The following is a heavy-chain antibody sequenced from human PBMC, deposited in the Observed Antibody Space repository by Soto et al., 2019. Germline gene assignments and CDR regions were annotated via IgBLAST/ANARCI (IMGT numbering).Heavy chain of an antibody. V-gene: IGHV1-58*02. D-gene: IGHD5-18*01. Sequence: ASVKLASKSCGVTFTISAIQWVRQAREQRLEWIGWIVVGSGNTNYAQKFQERVTITRDMSTSTAYMELSSLRSEDTAVYYCAREDVFFGDTAMVHVNYYYGMDVWGQGTTVTVSS. CDR3: AREDVFFGDTAMVHVNYYYGMDV. CDR2: IVVGSGNT. J-gene: IGHJ6*02. CDR1: GVTFTISA.